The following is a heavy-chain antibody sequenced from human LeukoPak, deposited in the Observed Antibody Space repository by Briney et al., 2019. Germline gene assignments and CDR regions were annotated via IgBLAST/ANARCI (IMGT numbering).Heavy chain of an antibody. D-gene: IGHD4-17*01. CDR2: IYYSGNT. CDR1: GDSISTSNSY. CDR3: ANPPTVTKIRFDS. Sequence: SETLSLTCTVSGDSISTSNSYWGWIRQPPGKGLEWIGSIYYSGNTYYNASLKSRVTISVDTSKNQFSLKLTSVTAADTAVYYCANPPTVTKIRFDSWGQGTLVTVSS. V-gene: IGHV4-39*01. J-gene: IGHJ5*01.